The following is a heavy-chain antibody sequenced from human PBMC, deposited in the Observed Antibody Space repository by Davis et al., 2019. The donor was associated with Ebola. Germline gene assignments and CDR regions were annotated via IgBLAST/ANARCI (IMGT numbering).Heavy chain of an antibody. V-gene: IGHV3-15*01. J-gene: IGHJ2*01. CDR3: TTLSTVTTMYFDL. CDR2: IKSKTDGGTT. Sequence: GESLKISCVASGFTLNNAWMSWVRQAPGKGLEWVGRIKSKTDGGTTYYAAPVKGRFAMSRDDSKNTLYLQMYSLKIDDTAVYYCTTLSTVTTMYFDLWGRGTLVTVSS. D-gene: IGHD4-17*01. CDR1: GFTLNNAW.